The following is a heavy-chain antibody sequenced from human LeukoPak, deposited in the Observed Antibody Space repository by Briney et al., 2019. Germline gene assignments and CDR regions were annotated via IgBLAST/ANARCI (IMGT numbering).Heavy chain of an antibody. V-gene: IGHV3-48*03. J-gene: IGHJ4*02. D-gene: IGHD3-16*02. CDR3: ARYDYVWGSYRYRGEFDY. CDR1: GFTFSSYE. Sequence: PGGSLRLSCAASGFTFSSYEMNGVRQAPGKGLEWVSYISSSGSTIYYADSVKGRFTISRDNAKNSLYLQMNSLRAEDTAVYYCARYDYVWGSYRYRGEFDYWGQGTLVTVSS. CDR2: ISSSGSTI.